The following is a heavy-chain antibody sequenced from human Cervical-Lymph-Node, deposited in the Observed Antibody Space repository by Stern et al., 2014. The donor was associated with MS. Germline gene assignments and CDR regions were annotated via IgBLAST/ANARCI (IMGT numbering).Heavy chain of an antibody. Sequence: VQLVQSGGGVVQPGRSLRLSCAASGFTFSSYGMHWVRQAPGKGLEWVAVIWYDGSNKYYADSVKGRFTISRDNSKNTLYLQMNSLRAEDTAVYYCARDEDYGDPFDYWGQGTLVTVSS. CDR2: IWYDGSNK. J-gene: IGHJ4*02. CDR3: ARDEDYGDPFDY. CDR1: GFTFSSYG. V-gene: IGHV3-33*01. D-gene: IGHD4-17*01.